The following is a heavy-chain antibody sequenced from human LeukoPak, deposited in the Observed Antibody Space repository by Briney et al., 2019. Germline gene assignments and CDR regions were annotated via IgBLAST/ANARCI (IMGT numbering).Heavy chain of an antibody. CDR3: ARDRGDSSGYYYGIFDY. CDR2: TSYDGSNK. J-gene: IGHJ4*02. Sequence: GRSLRLSCAASGFTFSSYAMHWVRQAPGKGLEWVAVTSYDGSNKYYADSVKGRFTISRDNSKNALYLQMNSLRAEDTAVYYCARDRGDSSGYYYGIFDYWGQGTLVTVSS. D-gene: IGHD3-22*01. V-gene: IGHV3-30-3*01. CDR1: GFTFSSYA.